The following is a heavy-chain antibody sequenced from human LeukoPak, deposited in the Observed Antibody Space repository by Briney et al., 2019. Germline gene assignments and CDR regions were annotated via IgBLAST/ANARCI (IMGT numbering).Heavy chain of an antibody. V-gene: IGHV3-21*01. Sequence: PGGSLRLSCAASGFTFSSYSMNWVRQAPGKGLEWVSSISSSSSYIYYADSVKGRFTISRDNAKNSLYLQMNSLRAEDTAVYYCARDLRFLEWSRDAFDIWGQGTMVTVSS. D-gene: IGHD3-3*01. CDR1: GFTFSSYS. J-gene: IGHJ3*02. CDR2: ISSSSSYI. CDR3: ARDLRFLEWSRDAFDI.